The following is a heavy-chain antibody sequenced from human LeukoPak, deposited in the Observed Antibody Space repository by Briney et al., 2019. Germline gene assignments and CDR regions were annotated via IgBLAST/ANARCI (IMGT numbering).Heavy chain of an antibody. CDR3: ARGRFGDRVLNKWLFDY. CDR2: INPNSGGT. CDR1: GYTFTGYY. D-gene: IGHD4-17*01. J-gene: IGHJ4*02. V-gene: IGHV1-2*02. Sequence: ASVKVSCKASGYTFTGYYMHWVRQAPGQGLEWMGWINPNSGGTNYAQKFQGRVTMTRDTSISTAYMELTRLRSDDTAVYYCARGRFGDRVLNKWLFDYWGQGTLVTVSS.